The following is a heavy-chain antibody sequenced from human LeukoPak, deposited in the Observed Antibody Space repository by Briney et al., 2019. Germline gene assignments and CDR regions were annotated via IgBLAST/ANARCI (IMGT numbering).Heavy chain of an antibody. V-gene: IGHV3-49*04. CDR3: SFATSGWKATLDY. D-gene: IGHD6-19*01. CDR1: GITFRNSA. J-gene: IGHJ4*02. Sequence: GGSLRLSCTASGITFRNSAINWVRQAPGKGLEWVGFITSNSNGATAEYATSVKGRFSISRDDSTSIAYLQMNSLKSEDTGVYYCSFATSGWKATLDYRGRGSPVTVSS. CDR2: ITSNSNGATA.